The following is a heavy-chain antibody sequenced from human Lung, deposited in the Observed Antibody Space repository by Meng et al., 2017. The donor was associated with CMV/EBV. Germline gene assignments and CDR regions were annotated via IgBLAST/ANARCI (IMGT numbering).Heavy chain of an antibody. CDR3: VRDTYCGGDCSSLFDY. CDR2: TRYDGRTK. Sequence: GFTFSDYDVHWVRQTPGKGLEWVAITRYDGRTKFYADSVKGRFTVSRDNSNNTVYLQMDSLRVDDTAIYYCVRDTYCGGDCSSLFDYWGQGTLVTVSS. V-gene: IGHV3-33*01. D-gene: IGHD2-21*02. CDR1: GFTFSDYD. J-gene: IGHJ4*02.